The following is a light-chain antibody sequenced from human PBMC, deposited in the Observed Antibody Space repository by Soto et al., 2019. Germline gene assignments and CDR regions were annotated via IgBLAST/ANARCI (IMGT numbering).Light chain of an antibody. CDR3: QQYNNWWT. J-gene: IGKJ1*01. CDR1: QSVSSN. V-gene: IGKV3D-15*01. CDR2: GAS. Sequence: EIVMTQSPATLSVSPGERATLSCRASQSVSSNLAWYQQKPGQAPRLLIYGASTRATGIPARFSGSGSGTEFTLTISSLQSEDFPVYYCQQYNNWWTVGQGTKVEIK.